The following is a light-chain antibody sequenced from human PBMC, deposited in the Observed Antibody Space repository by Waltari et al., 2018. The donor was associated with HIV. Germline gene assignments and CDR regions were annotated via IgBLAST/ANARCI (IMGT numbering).Light chain of an antibody. CDR1: TGAVTSGPY. Sequence: QAVVTQEPSLTVSPGGTVTLTCSSSTGAVTSGPYPYWFQKKPGQAPRTLIFDTSNKHSWTPARFSGALLGGKAALTLSGAQPEDEAEYYCLLSYSGTRPWVFGGGTKLTVL. CDR2: DTS. J-gene: IGLJ3*02. CDR3: LLSYSGTRPWV. V-gene: IGLV7-46*01.